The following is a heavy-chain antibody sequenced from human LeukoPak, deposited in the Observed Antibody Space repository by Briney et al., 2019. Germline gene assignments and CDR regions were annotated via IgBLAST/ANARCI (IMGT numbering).Heavy chain of an antibody. CDR2: MKPNSGNT. CDR1: GYTFTSYD. J-gene: IGHJ4*02. V-gene: IGHV1-8*03. D-gene: IGHD2-8*01. Sequence: ASVKVSCKASGYTFTSYDINWVRQATGQGLEWMGWMKPNSGNTDYAQRFQGRVIITRNTSISTAFMELSSLRSEDTAVYYCTRGRPVLSHFDYWGQGTLVTVSS. CDR3: TRGRPVLSHFDY.